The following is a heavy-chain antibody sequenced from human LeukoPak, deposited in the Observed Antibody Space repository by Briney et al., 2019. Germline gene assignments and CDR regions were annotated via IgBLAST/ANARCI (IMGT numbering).Heavy chain of an antibody. CDR1: GGSFSGYY. D-gene: IGHD3-22*01. CDR2: INHSGST. CDR3: AKDYYDSSGYYENDAFDI. J-gene: IGHJ3*02. Sequence: TPSETLSLTCAVYGGSFSGYYWSWIRQPPGKGLEWIGEINHSGSTNYNPSLKSRVTISVDTSKNQFSLKLSSVTAADTAVYYCAKDYYDSSGYYENDAFDIWGQGTMVTVSS. V-gene: IGHV4-34*01.